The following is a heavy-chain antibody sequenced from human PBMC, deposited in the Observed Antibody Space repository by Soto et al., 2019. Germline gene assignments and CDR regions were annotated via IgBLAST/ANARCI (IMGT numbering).Heavy chain of an antibody. Sequence: GSLRLSCAASGFTFSRYWMHWVRQVPGKGLVWVSRINSDGSSTTYADSVKGRFTISRDNAKNTLYLQMNSLRAEDTALYYCARDPYSDCSGGSCHYYYAMDVWGQGTTVTVS. D-gene: IGHD2-15*01. CDR2: INSDGSST. V-gene: IGHV3-74*01. CDR1: GFTFSRYW. J-gene: IGHJ6*02. CDR3: ARDPYSDCSGGSCHYYYAMDV.